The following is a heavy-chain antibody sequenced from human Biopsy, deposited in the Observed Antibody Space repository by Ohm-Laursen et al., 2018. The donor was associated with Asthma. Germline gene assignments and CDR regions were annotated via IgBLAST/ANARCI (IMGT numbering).Heavy chain of an antibody. V-gene: IGHV4-31*02. CDR2: IYYSGST. CDR3: TRAQDYYDSRGYYRSLDY. Sequence: TLSLTCTVSYGSITSGGYYWTWIRQHPGKGLEWIGFIYYSGSTYYNPSLKSRVSISIDTSKNQFSLKLSSVTAADTAVYYCTRAQDYYDSRGYYRSLDYWGQGTLVTVSS. CDR1: YGSITSGGYY. D-gene: IGHD3-22*01. J-gene: IGHJ4*02.